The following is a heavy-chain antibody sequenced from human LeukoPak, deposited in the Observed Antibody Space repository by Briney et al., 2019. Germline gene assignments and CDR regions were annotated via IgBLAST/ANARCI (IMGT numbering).Heavy chain of an antibody. D-gene: IGHD5-12*01. CDR3: ARVDSGYDLRLYYFDY. CDR1: GVSISSSSYY. Sequence: TSETLSLTCTVSGVSISSSSYYWGWIRQPPGKGLEWIGNFYYTGSTYYNPSLKSRVTISADTSKNQFSLKVSSVTAADTAVYYCARVDSGYDLRLYYFDYWGQGTLVTVSS. J-gene: IGHJ4*02. V-gene: IGHV4-39*07. CDR2: FYYTGST.